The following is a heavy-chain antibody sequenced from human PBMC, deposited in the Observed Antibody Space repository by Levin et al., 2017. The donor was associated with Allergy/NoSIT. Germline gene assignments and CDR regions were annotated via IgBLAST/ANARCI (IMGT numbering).Heavy chain of an antibody. V-gene: IGHV4-59*08. CDR2: VQFNGRP. Sequence: SETLSLTCSVSGDSITNHFWSWIRQPPGKRLEWVGFVQFNGRPYYNPSLISRVTMSVDTSKNQFSLELRSVNAADTAVYFCARLEGVTKDAFDYWGHGTLVTVSS. D-gene: IGHD4-17*01. CDR3: ARLEGVTKDAFDY. J-gene: IGHJ4*01. CDR1: GDSITNHF.